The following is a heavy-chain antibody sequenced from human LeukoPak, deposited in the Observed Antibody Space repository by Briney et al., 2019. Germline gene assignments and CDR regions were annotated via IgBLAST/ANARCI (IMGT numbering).Heavy chain of an antibody. CDR3: ARDNAGLVKHLDAFDL. V-gene: IGHV3-33*01. J-gene: IGHJ3*01. CDR1: GFIFSDYG. D-gene: IGHD1-26*01. CDR2: IWNDGTNT. Sequence: PGGSLRPSCAASGFIFSDYGMHWVRQAPGKGLEWVAVIWNDGTNTYYGDSVKGLFTISRDNSKNTVYLQMNSLRAEDTAVYYCARDNAGLVKHLDAFDLWGQGTMVTVAS.